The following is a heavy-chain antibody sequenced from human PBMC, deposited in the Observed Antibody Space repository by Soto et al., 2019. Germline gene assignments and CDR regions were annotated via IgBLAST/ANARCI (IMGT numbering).Heavy chain of an antibody. D-gene: IGHD3-9*01. CDR2: IIPLFGTT. V-gene: IGHV1-69*01. Sequence: QVQLVQSGAEVRRTGSSVKVSCKASGGSFSYYAFSWVRQGPGQGLEGLGGIIPLFGTTKYAQTFQGRVTITADESTKIVYMELSSLRSEDTAVYYCARSGEAYYDVLTGYYKGSWFDPRGQGTLVTVSS. CDR1: GGSFSYYA. CDR3: ARSGEAYYDVLTGYYKGSWFDP. J-gene: IGHJ5*02.